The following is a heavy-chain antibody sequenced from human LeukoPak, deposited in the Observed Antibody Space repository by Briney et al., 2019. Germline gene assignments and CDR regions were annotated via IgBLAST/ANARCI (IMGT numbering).Heavy chain of an antibody. CDR1: GFTFSNVW. Sequence: GGSLRLSCAASGFTFSNVWMRWVRQAPGKGLEWVGRIKSKTDDGTTDYAAPVKGRFTISRDDSKNTLYLQMNSLKTEDTAVYYCTTSPALDYWGQGTLVTVSS. CDR3: TTSPALDY. V-gene: IGHV3-15*01. CDR2: IKSKTDDGTT. J-gene: IGHJ4*02.